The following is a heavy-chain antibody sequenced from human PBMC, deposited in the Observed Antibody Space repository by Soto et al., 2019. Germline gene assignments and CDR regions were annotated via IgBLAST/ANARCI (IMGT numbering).Heavy chain of an antibody. CDR1: GGTFSSYA. V-gene: IGHV1-69*13. D-gene: IGHD5-18*01. CDR2: IIPIFGTA. CDR3: ASRPGYTAMVSDYYYYGMDV. Sequence: ASVKVSCKASGGTFSSYAISWVRQAPGQGLEWMGGIIPIFGTANYAQKFQGRVTITADESTSTAYMELSSLRSEDTAVYYCASRPGYTAMVSDYYYYGMDVWGQGTTVTVSS. J-gene: IGHJ6*02.